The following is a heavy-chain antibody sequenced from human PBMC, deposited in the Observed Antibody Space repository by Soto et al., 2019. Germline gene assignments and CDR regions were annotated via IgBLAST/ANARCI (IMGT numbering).Heavy chain of an antibody. V-gene: IGHV1-18*04. CDR2: VGPYNGNA. CDR3: ARAISLITAAPAY. D-gene: IGHD3-3*01. J-gene: IGHJ4*02. Sequence: GASVKVSCKTSGYTFSNYAISWVRQAPGQGLEWMGWVGPYNGNANYTEKFQGRVSMTTDTSTTTAYMELTSLTSDDTAIYYCARAISLITAAPAYWGQGTLVTVSS. CDR1: GYTFSNYA.